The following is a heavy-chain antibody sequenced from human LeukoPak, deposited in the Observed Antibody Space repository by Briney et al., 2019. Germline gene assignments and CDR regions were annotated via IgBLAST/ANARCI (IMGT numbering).Heavy chain of an antibody. CDR2: IYSDNT. Sequence: GGSLRLSCEASGFTFNSYGMSWVRQAPGKGLEWVSFIYSDNTHYSDSVKGRFTISRDNSKNTLYLQMNSLRAEDTAVYYCARRAGAYSHPYDYWGQGTLVTVSS. J-gene: IGHJ4*02. CDR3: ARRAGAYSHPYDY. CDR1: GFTFNSYG. V-gene: IGHV3-53*01. D-gene: IGHD4/OR15-4a*01.